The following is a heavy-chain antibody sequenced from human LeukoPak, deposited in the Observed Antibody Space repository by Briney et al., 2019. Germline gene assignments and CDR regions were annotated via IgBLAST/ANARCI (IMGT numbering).Heavy chain of an antibody. V-gene: IGHV4-30-4*01. CDR3: ARGFGAGNYYYGWFDP. CDR1: GASISSGDYH. CDR2: IHDSGST. Sequence: SQTLSLTCTVSGASISSGDYHWNCIRQPPGKGLEWIGFIHDSGSTYYNPSLKSRVSISRDMSKNQLSLMLSSVTAADTAVYYCARGFGAGNYYYGWFDPWGQGTLVSVSS. J-gene: IGHJ5*02. D-gene: IGHD3-10*01.